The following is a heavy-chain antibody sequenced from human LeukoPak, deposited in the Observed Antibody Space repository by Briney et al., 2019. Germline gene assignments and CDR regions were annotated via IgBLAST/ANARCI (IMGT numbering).Heavy chain of an antibody. CDR3: ASSLSRSRMDV. CDR2: INSDGSST. CDR1: GFTFSSYW. D-gene: IGHD2/OR15-2a*01. J-gene: IGHJ6*02. V-gene: IGHV3-74*01. Sequence: GGSLRLSCAASGFTFSSYWMHWVRQAPGKGLVWVSRINSDGSSTSYADSVKGRFTISRDNAKNTLYLQMNSLRAEDTAVYYCASSLSRSRMDVWGQGTTVTVSS.